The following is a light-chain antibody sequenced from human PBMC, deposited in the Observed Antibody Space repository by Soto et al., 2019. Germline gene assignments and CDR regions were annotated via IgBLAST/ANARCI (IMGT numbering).Light chain of an antibody. CDR2: GAS. V-gene: IGKV3-20*01. CDR3: HQYGRSPRT. Sequence: IVLTQSPGTLSLSPGERATLSCKASQSISTSFLAWYQQKPGQAPRLLLYGASTRATGIADRFSGSGSGTDFTLTISRLEPEDFAVYSCHQYGRSPRTFGQGTRLEIK. J-gene: IGKJ5*01. CDR1: QSISTSF.